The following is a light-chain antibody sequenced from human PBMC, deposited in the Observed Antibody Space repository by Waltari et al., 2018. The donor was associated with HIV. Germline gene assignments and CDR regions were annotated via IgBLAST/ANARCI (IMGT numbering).Light chain of an antibody. J-gene: IGLJ1*01. V-gene: IGLV2-14*01. CDR1: NSDFGSYDF. CDR2: DVR. CDR3: SSWTSSTTLV. Sequence: QSALTQPPSVSGSPGQPITISCTGTNSDFGSYDFVSWYQQYPGKAPRLIISDVRNRPSGISSRFSGSKYGYTASLTISGLRAEDEADYFCSSWTSSTTLVFGTGTKVTVL.